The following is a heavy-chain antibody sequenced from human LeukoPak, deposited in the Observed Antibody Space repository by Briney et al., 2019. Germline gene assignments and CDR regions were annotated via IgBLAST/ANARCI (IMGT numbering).Heavy chain of an antibody. V-gene: IGHV4-39*07. Sequence: SETLSLTCSVSGGSISSSSHSWGWIRQSPGKGLEWIGSIYYSGSTFYNPSLKSRVTISVDTSKNQFSLKLSSVTAADTAVYYCARGYWTDTPLVGYWGQGTLVTVSS. D-gene: IGHD1-1*01. CDR2: IYYSGST. J-gene: IGHJ4*02. CDR1: GGSISSSSHS. CDR3: ARGYWTDTPLVGY.